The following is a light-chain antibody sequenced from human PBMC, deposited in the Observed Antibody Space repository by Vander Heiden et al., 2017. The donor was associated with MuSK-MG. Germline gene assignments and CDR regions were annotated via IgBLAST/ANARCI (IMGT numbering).Light chain of an antibody. Sequence: DILTTQTPLSLTVTPGEPASISCRCRQRLLHSNGDNCLDWYLQMPGQSPQLLIYLGSNRAAGVPDRFSGSGSGTDFTLKISRVEAEDVGVYYCRQGLQTPRTFGQGTKLEV. CDR3: RQGLQTPRT. CDR1: QRLLHSNGDNC. V-gene: IGKV2-28*01. J-gene: IGKJ2*01. CDR2: LGS.